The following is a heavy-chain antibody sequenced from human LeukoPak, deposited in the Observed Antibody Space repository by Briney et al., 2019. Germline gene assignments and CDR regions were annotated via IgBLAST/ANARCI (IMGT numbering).Heavy chain of an antibody. J-gene: IGHJ4*02. CDR3: ARQTYYASGSYSFLDY. V-gene: IGHV4-59*01. CDR2: IYYSGST. CDR1: GGSINGYY. D-gene: IGHD3-10*01. Sequence: SETLSLTCTVSGGSINGYYWNWIRQPPVKGLEWIGYIYYSGSTNYNHSLKSRVTMSLDTSKNQFSLKLSSVTAADTAVYYCARQTYYASGSYSFLDYWGQGTLVTVSS.